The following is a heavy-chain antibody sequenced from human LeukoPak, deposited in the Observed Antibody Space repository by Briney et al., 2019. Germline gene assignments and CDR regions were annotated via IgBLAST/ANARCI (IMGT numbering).Heavy chain of an antibody. CDR3: GRGWSGGYDI. D-gene: IGHD3-3*01. CDR1: RYIFSVCH. Sequence: ASVKVSCKTSRYIFSVCHLHCARHAPAQEREWRAGINPATGGTQYTQKLKGRIHGTRHTHSRPTYMELGSLTSGDTAVCYSGRGWSGGYDIWGQGTLVTVSS. V-gene: IGHV1-2*02. CDR2: INPATGGT. J-gene: IGHJ4*02.